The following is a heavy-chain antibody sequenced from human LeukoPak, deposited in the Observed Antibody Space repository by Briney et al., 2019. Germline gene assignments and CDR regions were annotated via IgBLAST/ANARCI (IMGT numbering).Heavy chain of an antibody. CDR1: GGSISVGKDF. CDR3: ARRGITYITSFFDY. V-gene: IGHV4-39*01. Sequence: SETLSLTCTVSGGSISVGKDFWGWIRQYPGKGLEWIGHIFYSGSTYYNPSLKSRVTISVDTSTNEFSLKVRSVTAADTAVYYCARRGITYITSFFDYWGQGILVTVSS. CDR2: IFYSGST. D-gene: IGHD6-13*01. J-gene: IGHJ4*02.